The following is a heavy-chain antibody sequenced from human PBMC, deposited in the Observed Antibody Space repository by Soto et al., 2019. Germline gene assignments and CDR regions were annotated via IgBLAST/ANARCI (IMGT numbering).Heavy chain of an antibody. J-gene: IGHJ1*01. CDR3: VKDESINWYSGHFRH. V-gene: IGHV3-15*01. CDR2: IKSKTDGGTT. CDR1: GFTFSNAW. Sequence: GGSLRLSCAASGFTFSNAWMSWVRQAPGKGLEWVGRIKSKTDGGTTDYAAPVKGRFTISRDDSKNTLYLQMNSLSAEDAAFYYCVKDESINWYSGHFRHWGQGTLVTVSS. D-gene: IGHD6-13*01.